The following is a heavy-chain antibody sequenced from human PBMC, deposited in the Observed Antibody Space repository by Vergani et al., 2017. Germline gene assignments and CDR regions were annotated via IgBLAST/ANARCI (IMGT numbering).Heavy chain of an antibody. Sequence: QVLLVQSGAEVKKPGASVRVSCKTSGYTFTNYYIHWVRQAPGQGLEWMGIINPSGGSTTYAQQFQGRLTMTRDTSTSTVYMDLSSLRSEDTAVYYCAREQIAAAGTDYYYGMDVWGQGTTVTVSS. J-gene: IGHJ6*02. V-gene: IGHV1-46*03. CDR3: AREQIAAAGTDYYYGMDV. CDR1: GYTFTNYY. CDR2: INPSGGST. D-gene: IGHD6-13*01.